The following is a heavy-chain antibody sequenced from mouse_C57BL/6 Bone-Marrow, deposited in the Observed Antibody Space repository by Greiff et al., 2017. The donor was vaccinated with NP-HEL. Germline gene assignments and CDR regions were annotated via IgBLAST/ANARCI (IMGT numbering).Heavy chain of an antibody. CDR3: TRRNWDVFDY. Sequence: EVQVVESGGGLVQPGGSMKLSCAASGFTFSDAWMDWVRQSPEKGLEWVAEIRNKANNHATYYAESVKGRFTISRDDSKSSVYLQMNSLRAEDTGIYYCTRRNWDVFDYWGQGTTLTVSS. CDR2: IRNKANNHAT. V-gene: IGHV6-6*01. J-gene: IGHJ2*01. D-gene: IGHD4-1*01. CDR1: GFTFSDAW.